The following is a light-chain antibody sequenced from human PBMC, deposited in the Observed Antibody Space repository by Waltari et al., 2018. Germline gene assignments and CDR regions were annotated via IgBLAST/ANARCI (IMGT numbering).Light chain of an antibody. CDR2: DVS. CDR1: SSDVGGYNY. J-gene: IGLJ2*01. V-gene: IGLV2-14*03. CDR3: SSYTSSTTLVV. Sequence: QSALTQPASVSGSPGQSITISCTATSSDVGGYNYVSWYQHHPDKAPKLMIYDVSNRPSGVSNRFSGSKSGNTASLTISGLQAEDEADYYCSSYTSSTTLVVFGGGTKLTVL.